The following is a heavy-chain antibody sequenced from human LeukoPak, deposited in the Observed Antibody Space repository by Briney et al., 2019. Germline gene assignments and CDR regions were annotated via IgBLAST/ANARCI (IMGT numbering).Heavy chain of an antibody. V-gene: IGHV3-21*01. Sequence: GGSLPLSCAASGFTFSCCTIHWVRQAPGKGLHWVSSITSSNNYIFYADSVKGRFTISRDNAKNSVNLQMNSLRAEDTAMYYCVRDGNAFDIWGQGTLVTVSS. J-gene: IGHJ3*02. CDR1: GFTFSCCT. CDR2: ITSSNNYI. D-gene: IGHD1-1*01. CDR3: VRDGNAFDI.